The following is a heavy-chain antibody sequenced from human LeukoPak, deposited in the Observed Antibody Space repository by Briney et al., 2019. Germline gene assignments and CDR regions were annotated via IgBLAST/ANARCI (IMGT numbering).Heavy chain of an antibody. J-gene: IGHJ4*02. Sequence: GRSLRLSCAASGFTFSSYGMHWDRQAPGKGLEWVAVIWYDGSNKYYADSVKGRFTISRDNSKNTLYLQMNSLRAEDTAVYYCARASEWELFGEFDYWGQGTLVTVSS. D-gene: IGHD1-26*01. V-gene: IGHV3-33*01. CDR3: ARASEWELFGEFDY. CDR1: GFTFSSYG. CDR2: IWYDGSNK.